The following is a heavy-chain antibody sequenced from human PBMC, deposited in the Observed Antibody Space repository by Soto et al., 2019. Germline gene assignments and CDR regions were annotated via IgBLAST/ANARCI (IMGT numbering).Heavy chain of an antibody. CDR2: ISAYNGNT. CDR1: GYTFTSYG. J-gene: IGHJ6*02. Sequence: ASVKVSCKASGYTFTSYGIGWVRQAPGQGLEWMGWISAYNGNTNYAQKLQGRVTMTTDTSTSTAYMELRSLRSDDTAVYYCAREGDYDFWSGYPRVWYYYYGMDVWGQGTTVTVS. CDR3: AREGDYDFWSGYPRVWYYYYGMDV. V-gene: IGHV1-18*01. D-gene: IGHD3-3*01.